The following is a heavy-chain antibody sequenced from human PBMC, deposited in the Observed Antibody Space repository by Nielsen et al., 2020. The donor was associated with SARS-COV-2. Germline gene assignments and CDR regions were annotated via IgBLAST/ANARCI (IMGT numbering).Heavy chain of an antibody. Sequence: SETLSLTCAVSGGAIADDYWSWIRQPPGKGLEWIGYIYDNGRRTEYNPSLRSRVTISADTSKNQFSLKLSSVTAADTAVYYCARDSPTKRYHMGLWGQGTLVTVSS. D-gene: IGHD1-1*01. CDR3: ARDSPTKRYHMGL. CDR2: IYDNGRRT. J-gene: IGHJ4*02. V-gene: IGHV4-59*01. CDR1: GGAIADDY.